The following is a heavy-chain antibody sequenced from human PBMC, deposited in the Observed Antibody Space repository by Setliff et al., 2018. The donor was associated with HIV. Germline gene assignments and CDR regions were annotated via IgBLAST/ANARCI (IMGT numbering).Heavy chain of an antibody. D-gene: IGHD6-13*01. J-gene: IGHJ6*03. V-gene: IGHV4-31*02. CDR2: SQNSVNT. CDR1: GFIFDDYD. CDR3: ASCIAAAGWTYYYYMDV. Sequence: LRLSCAASGFIFDDYDMSWIRQPPGKGLQWIGSSQNSVNTYYNPSLKSRVTISVDTSKNQFSLKLSSVTAADTAVYYCASCIAAAGWTYYYYMDVWGKGTTVTVSS.